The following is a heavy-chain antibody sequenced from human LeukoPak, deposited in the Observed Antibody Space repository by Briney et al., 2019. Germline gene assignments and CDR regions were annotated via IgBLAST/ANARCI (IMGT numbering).Heavy chain of an antibody. Sequence: SETLSLTCTVSGGSVSSGSYYWGWLRQPPGKGLEWIGYIYYSGSTNYNPSLKSRVTISVDTSKNQFSLKLSSVTAADTAVYYCASDERRYFDWLLPKGFDLWGRGTLVTVSS. CDR1: GGSVSSGSYY. CDR3: ASDERRYFDWLLPKGFDL. CDR2: IYYSGST. J-gene: IGHJ2*01. V-gene: IGHV4-61*01. D-gene: IGHD3-9*01.